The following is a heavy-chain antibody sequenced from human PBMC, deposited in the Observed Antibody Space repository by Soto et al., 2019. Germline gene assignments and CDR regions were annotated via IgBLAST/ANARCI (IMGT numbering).Heavy chain of an antibody. V-gene: IGHV1-69*01. D-gene: IGHD3-16*01. CDR1: GGTFSSYA. CDR3: ARAGQQSYDYYYYGMDV. Sequence: QVQLVQSGAEVKKPGSSVKVSCKASGGTFSSYAISWVRQAPGQGLEWMGGISPIFGTANYAQKFQGRVTITADESTSTAYMELSSLRSEDTAVYYCARAGQQSYDYYYYGMDVWGQGTTVTVSS. J-gene: IGHJ6*02. CDR2: ISPIFGTA.